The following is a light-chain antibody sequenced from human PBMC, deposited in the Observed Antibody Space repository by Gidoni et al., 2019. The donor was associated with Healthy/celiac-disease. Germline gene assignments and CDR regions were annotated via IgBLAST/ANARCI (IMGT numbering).Light chain of an antibody. J-gene: IGKJ4*01. Sequence: DIQMTQSPSSLSASVGDTVTITCRASQSIRSNLNWYQQKPGKAPKLLIYAASSLQSGVPSRFSGSGAGTDFTITISSLQPEDFVTYYCQQSYSTPARTFGGGTKVEIK. CDR2: AAS. V-gene: IGKV1-39*01. CDR3: QQSYSTPART. CDR1: QSIRSN.